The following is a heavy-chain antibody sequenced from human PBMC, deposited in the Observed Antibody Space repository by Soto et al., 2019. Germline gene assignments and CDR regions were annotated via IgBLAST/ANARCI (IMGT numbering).Heavy chain of an antibody. CDR2: IWYDGSNK. J-gene: IGHJ4*02. CDR1: GFTFSTYG. CDR3: ARDSGEPSFDY. D-gene: IGHD7-27*01. Sequence: QVQLVESGGGVVQPGRSLRLSCTASGFTFSTYGIHWVRQAPGKGLEWVAVIWYDGSNKYYADSVKGRFTISRDNSKNTLHLQMNSLRAEDTSVYYCARDSGEPSFDYWGQGTLVTVSS. V-gene: IGHV3-33*01.